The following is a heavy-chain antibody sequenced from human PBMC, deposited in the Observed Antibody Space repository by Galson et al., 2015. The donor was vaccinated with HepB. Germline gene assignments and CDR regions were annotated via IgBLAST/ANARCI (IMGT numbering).Heavy chain of an antibody. Sequence: SLRLSCAASGFTFSRYAMHWVRQAPGKGLEYVSAISSNGGSTYYADSVKGRFTISRDNSKNTLYLQMSSLRAEDTAVYYCVKDGSGWVFDYWGQGTLVTVSS. J-gene: IGHJ4*02. D-gene: IGHD6-19*01. V-gene: IGHV3-64D*06. CDR2: ISSNGGST. CDR3: VKDGSGWVFDY. CDR1: GFTFSRYA.